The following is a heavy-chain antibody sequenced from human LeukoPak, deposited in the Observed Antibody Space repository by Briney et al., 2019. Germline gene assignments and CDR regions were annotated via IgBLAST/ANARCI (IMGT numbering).Heavy chain of an antibody. CDR2: IYYSGST. J-gene: IGHJ4*02. CDR3: ARSAEPGYSSSWYYFDY. V-gene: IGHV4-39*07. CDR1: GGSICSSSYY. Sequence: SETLSLTCTVSGGSICSSSYYWGWIRQPPGKGLEWIGSIYYSGSTYYNPSLKSRVTISVDTSKNQFSLKLSSVTAADTAVYYCARSAEPGYSSSWYYFDYWGQGTLVTVSS. D-gene: IGHD6-13*01.